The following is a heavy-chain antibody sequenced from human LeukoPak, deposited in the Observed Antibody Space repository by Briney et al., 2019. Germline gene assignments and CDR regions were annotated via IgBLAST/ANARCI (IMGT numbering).Heavy chain of an antibody. CDR2: INPNSGGT. J-gene: IGHJ5*02. D-gene: IGHD2-2*02. Sequence: ASVKVSCKASGYAFTGYYIHWVRQAPGQGLEWMGWINPNSGGTNYAQKFQGRVTMTRDTSISTAYMELSRLRSDDTAVYYCARGDIVVLPAGIPHNWFDPWGQGTLVTVSS. CDR1: GYAFTGYY. V-gene: IGHV1-2*02. CDR3: ARGDIVVLPAGIPHNWFDP.